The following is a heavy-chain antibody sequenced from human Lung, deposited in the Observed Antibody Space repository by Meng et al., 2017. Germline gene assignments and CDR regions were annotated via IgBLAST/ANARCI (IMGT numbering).Heavy chain of an antibody. J-gene: IGHJ4*02. V-gene: IGHV3-74*01. CDR2: INTDGSST. CDR1: GFTCSTYW. Sequence: EVQLVELGGGLVQPWGSLRLSCAAAGFTCSTYWVHWARQAPGKGLVWVSHINTDGSSTNYADSVKGRFTISRDNAKNTLYLQMNSLRAEDTAVYYCGRSDGYIRDWGQGTLVTVSS. D-gene: IGHD5-24*01. CDR3: GRSDGYIRD.